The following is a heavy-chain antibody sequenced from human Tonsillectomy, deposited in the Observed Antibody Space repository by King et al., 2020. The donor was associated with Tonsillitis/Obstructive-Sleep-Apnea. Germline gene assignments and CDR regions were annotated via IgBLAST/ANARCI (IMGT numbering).Heavy chain of an antibody. V-gene: IGHV3-21*01. Sequence: VQLVESGGGLVKPGGSLRLSCAASGFTFNSYNLNWVRQAPGTGLEWVSSISSSGFYMYYADSVKGRFTISRDNAKNSLYLQMNSLRAEDRAVYYCAREGKIAAQGAFDIWGQGTMVSVSS. CDR3: AREGKIAAQGAFDI. CDR2: ISSSGFYM. J-gene: IGHJ3*02. D-gene: IGHD6-6*01. CDR1: GFTFNSYN.